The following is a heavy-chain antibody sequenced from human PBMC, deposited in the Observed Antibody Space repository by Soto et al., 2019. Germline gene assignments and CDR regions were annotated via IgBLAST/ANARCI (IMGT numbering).Heavy chain of an antibody. CDR2: INPKGGRT. CDR1: GNIFTDYY. Sequence: QVQLVQSGAEVKKPGASVKVSCKASGNIFTDYYMHWVRQAPGQGLEWLGWINPKGGRTHFAQKFQGRVTMTWATSISTGYMHLSSLTSDDTALYFCGRGRAPGPGGDYWGQGTQVTVSS. CDR3: GRGRAPGPGGDY. J-gene: IGHJ4*02. V-gene: IGHV1-2*02. D-gene: IGHD2-15*01.